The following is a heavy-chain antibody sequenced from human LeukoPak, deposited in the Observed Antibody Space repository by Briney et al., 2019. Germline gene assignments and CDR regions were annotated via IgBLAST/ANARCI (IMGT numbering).Heavy chain of an antibody. J-gene: IGHJ4*02. V-gene: IGHV3-49*04. CDR1: GFAFDDFA. D-gene: IGHD6-25*01. Sequence: PGQSLRLTCTTSGFAFDDFAMSWVRQPAGKGLEWVGFIRRRAYGGAAEYAASVKGRFIISRDDSKGIAYLQMNSLKTEDTAVYYCSRSGLVDFDYWGQGSRVIVSP. CDR2: IRRRAYGGAA. CDR3: SRSGLVDFDY.